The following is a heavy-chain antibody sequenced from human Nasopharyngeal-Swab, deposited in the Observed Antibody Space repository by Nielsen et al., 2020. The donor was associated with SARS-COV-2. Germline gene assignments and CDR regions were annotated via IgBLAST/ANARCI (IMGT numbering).Heavy chain of an antibody. D-gene: IGHD3-10*01. J-gene: IGHJ4*02. CDR3: ARISWVWFGEFQYYFDY. V-gene: IGHV3-53*01. CDR1: GFTVSSNY. CDR2: IYSGGST. Sequence: GESLKISCAASGFTVSSNYMSWVRQAPGKGLEWVSVIYSGGSTYYADPVKGRFTISRDNSKNTLYLQMNSLRAEDTAVYYCARISWVWFGEFQYYFDYWGQGTLVTVSS.